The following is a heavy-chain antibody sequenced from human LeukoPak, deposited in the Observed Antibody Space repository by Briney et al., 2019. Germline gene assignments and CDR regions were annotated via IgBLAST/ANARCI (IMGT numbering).Heavy chain of an antibody. Sequence: GGSLRLSCAASGFTVSSNYMSWVRQAPGKGLEWVAFISFEGSKIDYADSVKGRFTISRDNTQNTVSLQMNSLRSDDTAMYYCAKTIDGYWPQFDVWGQGTLVTVSS. V-gene: IGHV3-30*18. D-gene: IGHD5-24*01. J-gene: IGHJ4*02. CDR1: GFTVSSNY. CDR2: ISFEGSKI. CDR3: AKTIDGYWPQFDV.